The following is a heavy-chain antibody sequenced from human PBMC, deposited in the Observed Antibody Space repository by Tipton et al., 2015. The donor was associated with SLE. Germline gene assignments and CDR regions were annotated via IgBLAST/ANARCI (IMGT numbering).Heavy chain of an antibody. D-gene: IGHD4-17*01. CDR1: GFTFSSYA. Sequence: SLRLSCAASGFTFSSYAMSWVRQAPGRRLEWVSVIYSGGNTYYADSVKGRFTISRDNSESTLYLQMNSLRAEDTAVYYCAKDGSTTYGDYENWGQGTLVTVSS. CDR2: IYSGGNT. V-gene: IGHV3-23*03. CDR3: AKDGSTTYGDYEN. J-gene: IGHJ4*02.